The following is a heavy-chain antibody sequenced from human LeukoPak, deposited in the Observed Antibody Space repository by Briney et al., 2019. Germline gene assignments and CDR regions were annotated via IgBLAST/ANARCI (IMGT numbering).Heavy chain of an antibody. Sequence: KSSETLSLTCAVYGGSFSGYYWSLIRQPPGKGLEWIGEINHSGSTNYNPSLKSRVTISVDTSKNQFSLKLSSVTAADTAVYYCARGRGGSVRVRGVTNYYYYGMDVWGQGTTVTVSS. D-gene: IGHD3-10*01. CDR3: ARGRGGSVRVRGVTNYYYYGMDV. J-gene: IGHJ6*02. CDR1: GGSFSGYY. CDR2: INHSGST. V-gene: IGHV4-34*01.